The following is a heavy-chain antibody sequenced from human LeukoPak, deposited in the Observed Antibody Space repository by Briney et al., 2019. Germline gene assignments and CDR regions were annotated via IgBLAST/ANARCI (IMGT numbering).Heavy chain of an antibody. CDR1: GFTFSTYW. D-gene: IGHD3-3*01. Sequence: GGSLRLSCAASGFTFSTYWMNWVRQAPGKGLEWVANIKQDGSEKYYVDSVKGRFTLSRDSAKKSLYLQMNSLRAEDTAVYYCARAEWSNWYFDLWGRGTLVTVSS. V-gene: IGHV3-7*03. J-gene: IGHJ2*01. CDR2: IKQDGSEK. CDR3: ARAEWSNWYFDL.